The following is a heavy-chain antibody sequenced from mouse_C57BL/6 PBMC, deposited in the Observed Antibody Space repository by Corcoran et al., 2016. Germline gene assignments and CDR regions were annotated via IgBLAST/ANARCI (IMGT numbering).Heavy chain of an antibody. D-gene: IGHD1-2*01. Sequence: QNQLVQSGPERKKPGETVKMSCKASGYTFTTYCMIWLKQAPGKGLKWMGWINTYSGVPTYADDFKVRFAFSLETYASTADLLINNLKNEDTATYFCARWGTTALDYWGQGTTLTVSS. CDR2: INTYSGVP. CDR3: ARWGTTALDY. J-gene: IGHJ2*01. CDR1: GYTFTTYC. V-gene: IGHV9-3*01.